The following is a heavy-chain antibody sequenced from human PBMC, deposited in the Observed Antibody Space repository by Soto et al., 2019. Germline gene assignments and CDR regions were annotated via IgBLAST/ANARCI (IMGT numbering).Heavy chain of an antibody. V-gene: IGHV1-69*01. CDR2: IIPIFGTA. Sequence: QVQLVQSGAEVKKPGSSVKVSCKASGGTFSSYAISWVRQAPGQGLEWMGGIIPIFGTANYAQKFHGRVTITADESTSAAYMERSSLRSEDTAVYYCARARLVRGYYYYYYGMDVWGQGTTVTVSS. J-gene: IGHJ6*02. CDR1: GGTFSSYA. D-gene: IGHD3-10*01. CDR3: ARARLVRGYYYYYYGMDV.